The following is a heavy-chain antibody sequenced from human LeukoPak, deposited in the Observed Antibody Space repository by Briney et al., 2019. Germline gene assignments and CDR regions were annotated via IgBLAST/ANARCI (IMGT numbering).Heavy chain of an antibody. Sequence: GGSLRLSCAASGFTFSSSAMTWVRQAAGKGLEWVSAVSGSGTTTYYADSVKGRFTISRDNSKNTLFLQMNSLRAEDTGVYYCAKGSNWNRNAFDIWGQGTMVTVSS. CDR1: GFTFSSSA. CDR3: AKGSNWNRNAFDI. J-gene: IGHJ3*02. V-gene: IGHV3-23*01. CDR2: VSGSGTTT. D-gene: IGHD1-1*01.